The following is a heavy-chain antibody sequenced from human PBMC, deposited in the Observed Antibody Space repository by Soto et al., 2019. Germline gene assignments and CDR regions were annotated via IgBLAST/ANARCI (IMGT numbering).Heavy chain of an antibody. V-gene: IGHV3-30*03. Sequence: GGSLRLSCAASGFTFSSYGMHWVRQAPGKGLEWVAVISYDGSNKYYADSVKGRFTISRDNSKNTLYLQMNSLRAEDTAVSYCATPGRGYDSLDYWGQGTLVTVSS. D-gene: IGHD5-12*01. CDR1: GFTFSSYG. J-gene: IGHJ4*02. CDR3: ATPGRGYDSLDY. CDR2: ISYDGSNK.